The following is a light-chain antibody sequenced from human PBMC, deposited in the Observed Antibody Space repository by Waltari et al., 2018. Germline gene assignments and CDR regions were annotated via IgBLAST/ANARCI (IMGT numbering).Light chain of an antibody. J-gene: IGLJ2*01. CDR3: CSYAGSYTHVV. CDR1: SSAVGGYDY. V-gene: IGLV2-11*01. CDR2: DVT. Sequence: QSALTQPRSVSGSPGQSVTISCTGTSSAVGGYDYVSWYHHHPGKAPKLMICDVTKRPSGVPDRFSGSKSGNTASLTISGLQAEDEAYYYCCSYAGSYTHVVFGGGTKLTVL.